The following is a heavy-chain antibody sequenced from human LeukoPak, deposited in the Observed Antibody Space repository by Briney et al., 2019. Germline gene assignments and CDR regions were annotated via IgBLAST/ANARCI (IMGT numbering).Heavy chain of an antibody. D-gene: IGHD1-14*01. CDR3: AKELGGGTNSNWFDP. Sequence: GGSLRLSCAASGFTFNSYAMSWVRQAPGKGLEWVSAISGSGGSTYYADSVKGRFTISRDNSKNTLYLQMNSLRAEDTAVYYCAKELGGGTNSNWFDPWGQGTLVTVSS. CDR2: ISGSGGST. CDR1: GFTFNSYA. J-gene: IGHJ5*02. V-gene: IGHV3-23*01.